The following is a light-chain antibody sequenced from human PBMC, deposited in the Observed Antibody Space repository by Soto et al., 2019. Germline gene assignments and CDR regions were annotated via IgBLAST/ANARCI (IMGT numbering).Light chain of an antibody. V-gene: IGKV3-11*01. J-gene: IGKJ3*01. Sequence: EIVLTQSPATLSLSPGERATLSCRASQSVRSYLPWYQQKPGQAPRLLIYDASNRATGIPARFSGSGSGTDFALTISSLEPEDFAVYYCQQRSNWRFTFGPGTKVDIK. CDR2: DAS. CDR3: QQRSNWRFT. CDR1: QSVRSY.